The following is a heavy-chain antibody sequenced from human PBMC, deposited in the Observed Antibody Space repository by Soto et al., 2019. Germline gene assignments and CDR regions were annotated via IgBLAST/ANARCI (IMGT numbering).Heavy chain of an antibody. Sequence: SVKVSCKASGGTFSSYAISWVRQAPGQGLEWMGGIIPIFGTANYAQKFQGRVTITADESTSTAYMELSSLRSEDTAVYYCARRTIFGVTISDWFDPWGQGTLVTVSS. J-gene: IGHJ5*02. CDR1: GGTFSSYA. V-gene: IGHV1-69*13. CDR2: IIPIFGTA. CDR3: ARRTIFGVTISDWFDP. D-gene: IGHD3-3*01.